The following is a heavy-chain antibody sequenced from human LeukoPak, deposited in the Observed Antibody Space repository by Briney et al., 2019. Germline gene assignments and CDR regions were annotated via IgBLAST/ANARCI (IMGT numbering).Heavy chain of an antibody. D-gene: IGHD3-10*01. CDR2: MNPNSGNT. CDR3: ARRYYGSGSYYNYAFDI. CDR1: GYTFTSYD. V-gene: IGHV1-8*01. Sequence: ASVKVSCKASGYTFTSYDINWVRQATGQGLEWMGWMNPNSGNTGYAQKFQGRVTMTRNTSISTAYMELSSLRSEDTAVYYCARRYYGSGSYYNYAFDIWGQGTMVTVSS. J-gene: IGHJ3*02.